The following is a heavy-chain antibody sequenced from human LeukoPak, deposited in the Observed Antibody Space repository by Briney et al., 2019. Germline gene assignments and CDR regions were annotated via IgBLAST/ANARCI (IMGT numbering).Heavy chain of an antibody. D-gene: IGHD3-10*01. CDR3: ARPRGYYGSGSYYNGPFDY. Sequence: GRSLRLSCAASGFTFSSYAMHWVRQAPGKGLEWVAVISYDGSNKYYADSVKGRFTISGDNSKNTLYLQMNSLRAEDTAVYYCARPRGYYGSGSYYNGPFDYWGQGTLVTVSS. CDR2: ISYDGSNK. CDR1: GFTFSSYA. V-gene: IGHV3-30-3*01. J-gene: IGHJ4*02.